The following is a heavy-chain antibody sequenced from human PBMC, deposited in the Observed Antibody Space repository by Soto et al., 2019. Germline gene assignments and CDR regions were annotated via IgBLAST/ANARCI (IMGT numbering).Heavy chain of an antibody. D-gene: IGHD2-2*02. CDR1: GFTFRSYS. J-gene: IGHJ6*02. V-gene: IGHV3-21*01. Sequence: EVQLVESGGGLVKPGGSLRLSCAASGFTFRSYSMNWVRQAPGKGLEWVSSISSSSSYIYYADSVKGRFTISRDNAKNSLYLQMNSLRAEDTAVYYCARDNSIVVVPAAIGYYGMDVWGQGTTVTVSS. CDR3: ARDNSIVVVPAAIGYYGMDV. CDR2: ISSSSSYI.